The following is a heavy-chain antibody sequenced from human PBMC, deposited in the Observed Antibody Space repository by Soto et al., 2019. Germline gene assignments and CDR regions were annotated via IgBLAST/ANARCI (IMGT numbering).Heavy chain of an antibody. D-gene: IGHD4-17*01. CDR2: ISAYNGNT. CDR3: ARDSYGDYGLDAFDI. J-gene: IGHJ3*02. V-gene: IGHV1-18*01. CDR1: GYTFTSYG. Sequence: ASVKVSCKASGYTFTSYGISWVRQAPGQGLEWMGWISAYNGNTNYAQKLQGRVTMITDTSTSTAYMELRSLRSDDTAVYYCARDSYGDYGLDAFDIWGQGTMVTVSS.